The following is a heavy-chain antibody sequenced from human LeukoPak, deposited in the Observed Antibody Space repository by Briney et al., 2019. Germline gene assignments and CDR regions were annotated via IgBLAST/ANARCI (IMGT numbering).Heavy chain of an antibody. CDR2: ISYDGSNK. D-gene: IGHD3-16*02. V-gene: IGHV3-30*18. J-gene: IGHJ4*02. CDR1: GFTFSSYG. Sequence: GGSLRLSCAASGFTFSSYGMHWVRQAPGKGLEWVAVISYDGSNKYYADSVKGRFTISRDNSKNTLYLQMNSLRAEDTAVYYWAKDEGVYDYVWGSYRYFDYWGQGTLVTVSS. CDR3: AKDEGVYDYVWGSYRYFDY.